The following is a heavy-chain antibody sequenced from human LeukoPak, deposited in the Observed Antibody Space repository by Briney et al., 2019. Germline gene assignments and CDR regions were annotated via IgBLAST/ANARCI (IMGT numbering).Heavy chain of an antibody. CDR1: GYIFTGYY. V-gene: IGHV1-2*02. D-gene: IGHD5-12*01. CDR2: INPNSGGT. Sequence: ASVKVSCKASGYIFTGYYMHWVRQAPGQGLEWMGWINPNSGGTNYAQKFQGRVTMTRDTSISTAYMELSRLRSDDTAMYYCAKSSAYSGYEVDYWDQGSLVTVSS. CDR3: AKSSAYSGYEVDY. J-gene: IGHJ4*02.